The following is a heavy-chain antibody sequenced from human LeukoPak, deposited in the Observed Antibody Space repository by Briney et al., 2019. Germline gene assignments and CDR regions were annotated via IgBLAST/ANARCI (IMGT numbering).Heavy chain of an antibody. Sequence: GRSLRLSCAASGFTFSNYGMHWVRQAPGKGLEWVAVIWYDGSNKYYADSVKGRLTISRDNSKNTLYVQMDSLRAEDTAVYYCAKAPDYGDYLSFDYWGQGTLVTVSS. J-gene: IGHJ4*02. CDR2: IWYDGSNK. CDR3: AKAPDYGDYLSFDY. CDR1: GFTFSNYG. D-gene: IGHD4-17*01. V-gene: IGHV3-33*06.